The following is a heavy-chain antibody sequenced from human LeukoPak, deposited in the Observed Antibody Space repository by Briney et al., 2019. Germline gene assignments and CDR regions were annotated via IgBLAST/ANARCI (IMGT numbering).Heavy chain of an antibody. D-gene: IGHD3-3*01. CDR3: ARHSRYDFWSGYNYYYYMDV. CDR1: GYSFTSYW. J-gene: IGHJ6*03. Sequence: GESLKISCKGSGYSFTSYWIGWVRQMPGKGLEWMGIIYPGDSDTRYSPSFQGQVTISADKSISTAYLQWSSLKASDTAMYYCARHSRYDFWSGYNYYYYMDVWGKGTTVTVSS. V-gene: IGHV5-51*01. CDR2: IYPGDSDT.